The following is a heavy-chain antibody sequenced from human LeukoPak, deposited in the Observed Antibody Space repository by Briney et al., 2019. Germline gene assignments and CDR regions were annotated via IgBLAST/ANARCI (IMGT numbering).Heavy chain of an antibody. D-gene: IGHD3-22*01. Sequence: GGSLRLSCAASGFTFSSYGMSWVRQAPGKGLEWVAFIRYDGSNKYYADSVKGRFTISRDNSKNTLYLQMNSLRAEDTAVYYCAEDMYYYDSSGLAPPNDYWGQGTLVTVSS. CDR3: AEDMYYYDSSGLAPPNDY. J-gene: IGHJ4*02. CDR1: GFTFSSYG. V-gene: IGHV3-30*02. CDR2: IRYDGSNK.